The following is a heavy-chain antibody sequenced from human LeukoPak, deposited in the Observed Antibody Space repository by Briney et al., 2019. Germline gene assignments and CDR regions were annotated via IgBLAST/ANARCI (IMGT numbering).Heavy chain of an antibody. J-gene: IGHJ4*02. V-gene: IGHV3-74*01. CDR2: IETDGSST. Sequence: GGSLRLTCEASGFTFRSYWMHWVRQAPGKGLMWVSRIETDGSSTNYADSVKGRFTISRDNASNTVYLQMNSLRADDTAVYYCARDPSSWNGFFDSWGQGTLVTVSS. D-gene: IGHD6-13*01. CDR1: GFTFRSYW. CDR3: ARDPSSWNGFFDS.